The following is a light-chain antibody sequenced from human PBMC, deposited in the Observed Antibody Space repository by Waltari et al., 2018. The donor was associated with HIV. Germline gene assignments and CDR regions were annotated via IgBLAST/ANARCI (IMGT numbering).Light chain of an antibody. Sequence: SALTQPRSVSGSPGQSVTISCPGTSSDVGVYNYVPWYQQFSDKAPKLTIYDVTKRPSGVPDRFSGSKSGNTASLTIRGLQAEDEADYYCCSFSGNYTSYVFGTGTKVTVL. CDR2: DVT. J-gene: IGLJ1*01. CDR1: SSDVGVYNY. CDR3: CSFSGNYTSYV. V-gene: IGLV2-11*01.